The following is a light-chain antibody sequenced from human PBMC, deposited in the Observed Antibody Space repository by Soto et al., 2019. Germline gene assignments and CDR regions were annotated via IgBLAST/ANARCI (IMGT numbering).Light chain of an antibody. J-gene: IGKJ5*01. Sequence: DVQMTQSQGARPAPVGGGGTFTSRASQSINNYLNWYQQRPGKATNLLIHAASSFTGGVPLRFSGSGSGTDFTPTISSLQDEDFVTYYCQKTYSIPITFGQGTQLEIK. CDR1: QSINNY. V-gene: IGKV1-39*01. CDR2: AAS. CDR3: QKTYSIPIT.